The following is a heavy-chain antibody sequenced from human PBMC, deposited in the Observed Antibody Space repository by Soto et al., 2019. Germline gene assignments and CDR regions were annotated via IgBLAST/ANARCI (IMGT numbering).Heavy chain of an antibody. CDR3: ARANSLRWFGELYHWFDP. Sequence: SETLSLTCTVSGGSISSYYWSWIRQPPGKGLEWIGYIYYSGSTNYNPSLKSRVTISVDTSKNQFSLKLSSVTAADTAVYYCARANSLRWFGELYHWFDPWGQGTLVTVSS. J-gene: IGHJ5*02. D-gene: IGHD3-10*01. CDR1: GGSISSYY. CDR2: IYYSGST. V-gene: IGHV4-59*01.